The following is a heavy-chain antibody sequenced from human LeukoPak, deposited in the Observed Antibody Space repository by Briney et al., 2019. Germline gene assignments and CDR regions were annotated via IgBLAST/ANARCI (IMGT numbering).Heavy chain of an antibody. CDR3: ARRAGAYSHPYDY. V-gene: IGHV3-23*01. J-gene: IGHJ4*02. CDR1: GFTFSSYS. Sequence: GGSLRLSCLASGFTFSSYSMSWVRQAPGKGLEWVSAISPGDYTAYYADSVKGRFTVSRDNSKNTLYLQMNSLRAEDTAVYYCARRAGAYSHPYDYWGQGTLVTVSS. D-gene: IGHD4/OR15-4a*01. CDR2: ISPGDYTA.